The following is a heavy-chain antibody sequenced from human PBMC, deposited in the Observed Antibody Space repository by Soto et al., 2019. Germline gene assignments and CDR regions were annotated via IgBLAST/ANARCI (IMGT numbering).Heavy chain of an antibody. D-gene: IGHD6-6*01. J-gene: IGHJ4*02. CDR1: GFTFSDYG. V-gene: IGHV3-30*18. Sequence: QVQLVESGGGVVQPGRSLRLSCAVSGFTFSDYGMHWVRQAPGKGLEWVAVMSYAGTYKYADSVKGRFTISRDLSGNTLFLQMNSLRLEDTAVYFCAKEMYPRTVLDSSSPWGDYWGQGTLVTVSS. CDR3: AKEMYPRTVLDSSSPWGDY. CDR2: MSYAGTYK.